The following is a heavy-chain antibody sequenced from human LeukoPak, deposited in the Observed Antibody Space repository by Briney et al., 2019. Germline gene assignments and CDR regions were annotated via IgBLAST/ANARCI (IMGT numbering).Heavy chain of an antibody. CDR2: IKHSGST. CDR1: GGFFSNYY. V-gene: IGHV4-34*01. D-gene: IGHD2-2*01. CDR3: ARGVTDIVVVPRATKRTRFFDF. Sequence: SETLSLTCAVNGGFFSNYYWSWIRQPPGKGLDWIGEIKHSGSTNYNPSLKSRVTISVDTSKNQSSLRLSSVTAADTAVYYCARGVTDIVVVPRATKRTRFFDFWGQGIQVTVSS. J-gene: IGHJ4*02.